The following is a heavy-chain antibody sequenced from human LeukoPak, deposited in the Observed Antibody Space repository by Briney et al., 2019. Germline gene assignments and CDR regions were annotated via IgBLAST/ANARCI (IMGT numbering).Heavy chain of an antibody. Sequence: PGGSLRLSCAASGFTVSSNYMSWVRQAPGKGLEWVSVIYSGGSTYYADSVKGRFTISRDNSKNTLYLQMNSLRAEDTAVYYCASLYYYDSSGYYYYYYMDVWGKGTTVTISS. CDR2: IYSGGST. CDR3: ASLYYYDSSGYYYYYYMDV. J-gene: IGHJ6*03. CDR1: GFTVSSNY. D-gene: IGHD3-22*01. V-gene: IGHV3-66*01.